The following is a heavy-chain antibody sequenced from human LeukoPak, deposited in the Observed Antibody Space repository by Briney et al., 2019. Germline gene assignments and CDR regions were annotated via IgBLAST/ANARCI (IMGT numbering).Heavy chain of an antibody. Sequence: PSETLSLTCAVYGGSFSGYYWSWIRQPPGKGLEWIGEINHRGSTIYNPSLKSRVTISVDTSKNQFSLKLSSVTAADTAVYYCARGRRYYDSSGYPKLDYWGQGTLVTVSS. CDR3: ARGRRYYDSSGYPKLDY. CDR2: INHRGST. V-gene: IGHV4-34*01. D-gene: IGHD3-22*01. CDR1: GGSFSGYY. J-gene: IGHJ4*02.